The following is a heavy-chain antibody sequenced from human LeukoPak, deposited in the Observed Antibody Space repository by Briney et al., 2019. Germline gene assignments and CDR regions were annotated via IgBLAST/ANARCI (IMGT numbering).Heavy chain of an antibody. CDR1: GGTFISYA. Sequence: SVKVSCKASGGTFISYAISWVRQAPGQGLEWMGGIIPIFGTANYAQKFQGRVTITADESTSTAYMELSSLRSEDTAVYYCASLYSSSSGPPPRFDYWGQGTLVTVSS. CDR2: IIPIFGTA. J-gene: IGHJ4*02. CDR3: ASLYSSSSGPPPRFDY. D-gene: IGHD6-6*01. V-gene: IGHV1-69*13.